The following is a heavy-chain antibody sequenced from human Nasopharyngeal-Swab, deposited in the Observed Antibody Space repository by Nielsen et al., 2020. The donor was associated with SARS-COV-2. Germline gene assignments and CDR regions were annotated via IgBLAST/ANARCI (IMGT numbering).Heavy chain of an antibody. V-gene: IGHV4-59*13. CDR1: GGSISSYY. Sequence: SETLSLTCTVSGGSISSYYWSWIRQPPGKGLEWIGYIYYSGSPNYNPSLKSRVTISVDTSKNQFSLKLSSVTAADTAVYYCAREVRRITMVRGVKADGFDPWGQGTLVTVSS. D-gene: IGHD3-10*01. CDR2: IYYSGSP. CDR3: AREVRRITMVRGVKADGFDP. J-gene: IGHJ5*02.